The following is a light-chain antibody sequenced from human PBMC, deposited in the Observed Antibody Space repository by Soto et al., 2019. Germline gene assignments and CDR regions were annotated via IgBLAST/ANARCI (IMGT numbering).Light chain of an antibody. CDR2: DVS. CDR1: SSDVGGYNY. J-gene: IGLJ3*02. CDR3: CLYTSSSALWV. V-gene: IGLV2-14*01. Sequence: QSALTQPASVSGSPGQSVTISCTGTSSDVGGYNYVSWYQQHPGKAPKLMIYDVSNRPSGVSNRFSGSKSGNTASLTISGLQAEDEADYYCCLYTSSSALWVFGGGTKLTVL.